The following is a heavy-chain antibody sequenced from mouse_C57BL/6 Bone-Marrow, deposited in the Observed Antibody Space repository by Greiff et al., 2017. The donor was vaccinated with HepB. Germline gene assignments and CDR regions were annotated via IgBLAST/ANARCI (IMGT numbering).Heavy chain of an antibody. V-gene: IGHV3-6*01. D-gene: IGHD2-14*01. CDR3: ASYKYDGFAY. Sequence: EVQLVESGPGLVKPSQSLSLTCSASGYSITSGYFWNWIRQFPGNKLEWMGYISYDGSNNYNPALKKRIAITRDTSKNQLFLKLNSVTTEDTATYYCASYKYDGFAYGGQGTLITVSA. J-gene: IGHJ3*01. CDR1: GYSITSGYF. CDR2: ISYDGSN.